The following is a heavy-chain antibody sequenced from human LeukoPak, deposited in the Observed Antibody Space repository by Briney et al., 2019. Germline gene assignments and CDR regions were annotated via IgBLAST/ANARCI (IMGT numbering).Heavy chain of an antibody. CDR3: ARDTPDRYCSGGSCYRSDLGKYFQH. D-gene: IGHD2-15*01. CDR1: GFTFSSYN. J-gene: IGHJ1*01. V-gene: IGHV3-21*01. Sequence: GGSLRLSCAASGFTFSSYNMNWVRQAPGKGLEWVSSISSSSTYIYYADSMKGRFTISRDNAKNSLYLQMNSLRAEDTAVYYCARDTPDRYCSGGSCYRSDLGKYFQHWGQGTLVTVSS. CDR2: ISSSSTYI.